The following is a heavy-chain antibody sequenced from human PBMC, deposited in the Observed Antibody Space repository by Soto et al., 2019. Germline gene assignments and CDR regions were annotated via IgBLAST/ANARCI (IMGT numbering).Heavy chain of an antibody. J-gene: IGHJ3*02. CDR3: AKGGPDCASTTCYLLVAFDI. Sequence: QVQLVQSGGGVVQPGRSLRLSCAASGFTFSSYVTHWVRQAPGKGLEWVAVISHDGNNKYYADSVKGRFTISRDNSKNTXYXRINSLTTEDTAVYYCAKGGPDCASTTCYLLVAFDIWGQGTMVTVSS. D-gene: IGHD2-2*01. CDR2: ISHDGNNK. CDR1: GFTFSSYV. V-gene: IGHV3-30*18.